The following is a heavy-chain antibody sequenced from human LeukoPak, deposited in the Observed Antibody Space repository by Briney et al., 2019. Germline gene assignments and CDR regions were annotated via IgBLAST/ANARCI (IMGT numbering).Heavy chain of an antibody. J-gene: IGHJ6*03. Sequence: PGGSLRLSCAASGFTFSSYGMHWVRHAPGKGLEWVAVIWYDGSNKYYADSVKGRFTISRDNSKNTLYLQMNSLRAEDTAVYYCARDRRSTRTFYYYYMDVWGKGTTVTVSS. D-gene: IGHD1-14*01. CDR1: GFTFSSYG. CDR2: IWYDGSNK. CDR3: ARDRRSTRTFYYYYMDV. V-gene: IGHV3-33*01.